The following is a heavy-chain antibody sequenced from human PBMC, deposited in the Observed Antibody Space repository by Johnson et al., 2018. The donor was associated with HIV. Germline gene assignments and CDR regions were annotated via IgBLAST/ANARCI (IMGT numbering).Heavy chain of an antibody. CDR3: ARACRDGYTCDAFDI. V-gene: IGHV3-33*01. J-gene: IGHJ3*02. CDR1: GFTFSSYG. Sequence: VQLVESGGGVVQPGRSLRLSCAESGFTFSSYGMHWVRQGPGKGLEWVAGIWYDGSKKYYADSVKGRFTVSRDSSKSTLYLQMNSLRVEDTAVSYCARACRDGYTCDAFDIWGQGTMVTVSS. D-gene: IGHD5-24*01. CDR2: IWYDGSKK.